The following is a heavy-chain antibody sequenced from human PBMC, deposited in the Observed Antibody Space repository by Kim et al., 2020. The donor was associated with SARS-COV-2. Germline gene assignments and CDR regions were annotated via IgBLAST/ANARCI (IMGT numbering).Heavy chain of an antibody. Sequence: GGSLRLSCAASGFTFSSYAMSWVRQAPGKGLEWVSAISGSGGSTYYADSVKGRFTISRDNSKNTLYLQMNSLRAEDTAVYYCAKADDFWSGYYDLPLGFGPQPLFDYWGQGTLVTVSS. CDR1: GFTFSSYA. CDR3: AKADDFWSGYYDLPLGFGPQPLFDY. V-gene: IGHV3-23*01. D-gene: IGHD3-3*01. CDR2: ISGSGGST. J-gene: IGHJ4*02.